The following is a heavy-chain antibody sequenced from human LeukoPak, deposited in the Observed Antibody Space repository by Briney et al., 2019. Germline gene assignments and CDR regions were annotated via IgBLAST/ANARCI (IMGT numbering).Heavy chain of an antibody. V-gene: IGHV1-18*01. Sequence: GASVKVSCKASGYTFTSYGISWVRQAPGQGLEWMGWISTSGGNTNYAQKLQGRVTMTTDTSTSTAYMELRGLRSDDTAVYYCARDRGSMVRGVKKLIYSFDYWGQGTLVTVSS. CDR1: GYTFTSYG. CDR3: ARDRGSMVRGVKKLIYSFDY. CDR2: ISTSGGNT. D-gene: IGHD3-10*01. J-gene: IGHJ4*02.